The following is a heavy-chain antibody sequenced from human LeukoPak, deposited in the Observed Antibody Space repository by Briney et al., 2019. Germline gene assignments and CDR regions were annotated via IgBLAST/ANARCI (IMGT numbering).Heavy chain of an antibody. CDR1: GFTFSNFE. D-gene: IGHD3-3*01. CDR3: AKDLPKITIFGALQH. J-gene: IGHJ1*01. CDR2: ISSSGSTI. V-gene: IGHV3-48*03. Sequence: GGSLRLSCAASGFTFSNFEMNWVRQAPGKGLEWVSYISSSGSTIYYADSVKGRFTISRDNSKNTLYLQMNSLRAEDTAVYYCAKDLPKITIFGALQHWGQGTLVTVSS.